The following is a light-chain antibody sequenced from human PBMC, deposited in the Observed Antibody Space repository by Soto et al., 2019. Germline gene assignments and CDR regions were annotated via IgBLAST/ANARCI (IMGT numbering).Light chain of an antibody. V-gene: IGKV1-17*01. CDR1: QGIRNG. J-gene: IGKJ2*01. CDR2: AAS. Sequence: DIQMTQSPSSLSASVGDRVTITCRASQGIRNGLGWYQQKPGKAPKRLIYAASSLQSGVPSRFSGSGSGTEVTLTLSSLQPEDFATDCCLQRNTYPFTFGQGTKLEIK. CDR3: LQRNTYPFT.